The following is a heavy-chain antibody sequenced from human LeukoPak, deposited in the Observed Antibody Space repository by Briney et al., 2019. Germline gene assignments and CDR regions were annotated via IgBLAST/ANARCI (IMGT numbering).Heavy chain of an antibody. Sequence: GGSLRPSCAASGFTFSSYWMSWVRQAPGKGLEWVANIKQDGSEKYYVDSVKGRFTISRDNAKNSLYLQMNSLRAEDTAVYYCARGSVPYYDFWSGYYGYYFDYWGQGTLVTVSS. CDR3: ARGSVPYYDFWSGYYGYYFDY. J-gene: IGHJ4*02. D-gene: IGHD3-3*01. CDR1: GFTFSSYW. CDR2: IKQDGSEK. V-gene: IGHV3-7*01.